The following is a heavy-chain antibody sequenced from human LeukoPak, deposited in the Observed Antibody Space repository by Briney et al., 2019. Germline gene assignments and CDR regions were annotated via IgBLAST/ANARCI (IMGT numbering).Heavy chain of an antibody. CDR2: IRGDGSSI. CDR1: GFTLSSYW. CDR3: TRDWRNGGYDL. D-gene: IGHD5-12*01. J-gene: IGHJ4*02. V-gene: IGHV3-74*01. Sequence: PGGSLRLSCAASGFTLSSYWMHWVRQAPGKGLVWVSRIRGDGSSITYADSVKGRFTISRDNAKNTLYPQMNSLRAEDMAVYYCTRDWRNGGYDLWGQGTLVTVSS.